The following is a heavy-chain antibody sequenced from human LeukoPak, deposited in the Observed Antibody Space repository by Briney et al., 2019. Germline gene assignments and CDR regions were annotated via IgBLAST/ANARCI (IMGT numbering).Heavy chain of an antibody. CDR3: ARDIVVVPAVPYYGMDV. J-gene: IGHJ6*04. CDR1: GYTFTSCG. D-gene: IGHD2-2*01. V-gene: IGHV1-18*04. CDR2: ISAYNGNT. Sequence: ASVKVSCKASGYTFTSCGISWVRQAPGQGLEWMGWISAYNGNTNHAQKLQGRVTMTTDTSTSTAYMELRSLRSDDTAVYYCARDIVVVPAVPYYGMDVWGKGTTVTVSS.